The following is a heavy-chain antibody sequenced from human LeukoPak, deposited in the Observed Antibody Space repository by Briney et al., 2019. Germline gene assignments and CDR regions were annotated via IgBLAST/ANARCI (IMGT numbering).Heavy chain of an antibody. CDR1: GFSVSSNY. J-gene: IGHJ4*02. V-gene: IGHV3-53*01. D-gene: IGHD3-22*01. CDR3: ARRGPYTSGYYY. CDR2: IYSGGST. Sequence: GGSLRLSCAASGFSVSSNYMSWVRQAPGKGLEWVSVIYSGGSTYYADSVKGRFTISRDNSKNTLYLQMNSLRAEDTAVYYCARRGPYTSGYYYWGQGTLVTVSS.